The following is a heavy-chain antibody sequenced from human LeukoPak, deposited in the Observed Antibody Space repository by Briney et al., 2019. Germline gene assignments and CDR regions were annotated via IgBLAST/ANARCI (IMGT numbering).Heavy chain of an antibody. V-gene: IGHV5-51*01. J-gene: IGHJ4*02. CDR2: IYPIDSDT. D-gene: IGHD3-3*01. CDR1: GYSFTSYW. Sequence: GESLKISCKGSGYSFTSYWIGWVRQMPGKGLEWMGIIYPIDSDTRYSPSFQGQVTISADKSISTAYLQWTSLKASDTAMYYCSRRCYDFCEDKSFDYWGQGTLVTVSS. CDR3: SRRCYDFCEDKSFDY.